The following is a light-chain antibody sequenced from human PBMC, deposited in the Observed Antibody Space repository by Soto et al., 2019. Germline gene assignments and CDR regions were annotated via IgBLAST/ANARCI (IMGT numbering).Light chain of an antibody. Sequence: EIVMTQSPATLSVSPGERATLSCRASQSVSSNLAWYQQKPGQAPRLLIYGASTRATGIPARFSGSGSGTEFNLTISSLQSEDFAVYYCQQYNNWLPITFGQGTRLEIK. J-gene: IGKJ5*01. V-gene: IGKV3-15*01. CDR1: QSVSSN. CDR2: GAS. CDR3: QQYNNWLPIT.